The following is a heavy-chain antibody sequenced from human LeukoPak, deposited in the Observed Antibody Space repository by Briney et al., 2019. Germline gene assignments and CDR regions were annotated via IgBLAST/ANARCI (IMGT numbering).Heavy chain of an antibody. CDR1: GGSISSGGSY. J-gene: IGHJ6*02. V-gene: IGHV4-31*03. CDR3: AREPSPIYYYGSGLHGMDV. D-gene: IGHD3-10*01. CDR2: IYYSGST. Sequence: PSETLSLTCTVSGGSISSGGSYWSWIRQHPGKGLEWIGYIYYSGSTYYNPSLKSRVTISVDMSKNQFSLKLSSVTAADTAVYYCAREPSPIYYYGSGLHGMDVWGQGTTVAVSS.